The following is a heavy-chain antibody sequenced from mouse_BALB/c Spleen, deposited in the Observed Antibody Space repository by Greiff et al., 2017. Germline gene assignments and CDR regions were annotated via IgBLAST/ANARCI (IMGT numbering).Heavy chain of an antibody. J-gene: IGHJ2*01. Sequence: QVQLQQSGAELARPGASVKMSCKASGYTFTSDTRHWVKQRPGQGLEWIGYINPSSGYTNYNQKFKDKATLTADKSSSTAYMQLSSLTSEDSAVYYCAFDDYDVDYWGQGTTLTVSS. V-gene: IGHV1-4*01. CDR2: INPSSGYT. D-gene: IGHD2-4*01. CDR3: AFDDYDVDY. CDR1: GYTFTSDT.